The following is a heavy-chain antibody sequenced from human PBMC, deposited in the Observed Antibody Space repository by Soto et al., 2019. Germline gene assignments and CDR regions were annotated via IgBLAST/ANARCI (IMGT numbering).Heavy chain of an antibody. CDR1: GFSFSTYA. CDR2: ISYDGDHK. Sequence: QVQLVESGGGVVQPGRSLRLSCAASGFSFSTYAMHWVRQTPGKGLEWVAVISYDGDHKYYTDSVKGRFTISRDNSKNTLYLLMNSLRSEDTAIYYCARDPAPQDNDNSTGYFHFDYWGQGTLVTVSS. J-gene: IGHJ4*02. CDR3: ARDPAPQDNDNSTGYFHFDY. D-gene: IGHD3-9*01. V-gene: IGHV3-30-3*01.